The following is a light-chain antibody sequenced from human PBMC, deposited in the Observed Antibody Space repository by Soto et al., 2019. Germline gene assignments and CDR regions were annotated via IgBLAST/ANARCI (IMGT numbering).Light chain of an antibody. CDR1: QSISSY. J-gene: IGKJ1*01. Sequence: DIPMTQSPSSLSASVGDRVTITCRASQSISSYLNWYQQKPGKAPKLLIYAASSLQSGVPSRFSGSGSGTEFTLTISSLQPEDFATYYCQQSYSTRWTFGQGTKVEIK. CDR3: QQSYSTRWT. CDR2: AAS. V-gene: IGKV1-39*01.